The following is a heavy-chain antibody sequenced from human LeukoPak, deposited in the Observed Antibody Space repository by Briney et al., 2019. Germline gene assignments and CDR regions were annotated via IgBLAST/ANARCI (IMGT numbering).Heavy chain of an antibody. CDR2: ISGYNDDT. Sequence: GASVTVSCKASGYTFINFGISGVRQAPGQGLEWMGWISGYNDDTHYAQKFQGRVTMTTDTSTNTAYMDLRSLRSDDTAMYYCAKDFYNSGGRWYDCFDIWGQGTMVTVSS. D-gene: IGHD2-15*01. J-gene: IGHJ3*02. CDR1: GYTFINFG. V-gene: IGHV1-18*01. CDR3: AKDFYNSGGRWYDCFDI.